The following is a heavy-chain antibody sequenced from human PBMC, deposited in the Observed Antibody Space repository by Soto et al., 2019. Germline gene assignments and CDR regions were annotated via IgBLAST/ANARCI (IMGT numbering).Heavy chain of an antibody. Sequence: SGGSLRLFCAASGFTFSDYYMSWIRQAPGKGLEWVSYISSSGSTIYYADSVEGRFTISRDNAKNSLYLQMNSLRAEDTAVYYCARVPGLSGRATYGMDVWGQGTTVTVSS. V-gene: IGHV3-11*01. CDR1: GFTFSDYY. CDR3: ARVPGLSGRATYGMDV. CDR2: ISSSGSTI. D-gene: IGHD3-9*01. J-gene: IGHJ6*02.